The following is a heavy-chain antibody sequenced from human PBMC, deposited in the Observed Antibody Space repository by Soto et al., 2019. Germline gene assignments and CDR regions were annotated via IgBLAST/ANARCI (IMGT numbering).Heavy chain of an antibody. CDR3: ARAGYCGPGCYYYFDY. V-gene: IGHV3-7*01. CDR1: GFTFGNYW. Sequence: GGSLRLSCAVSGFTFGNYWMNWVRLIPGKGLEWVAYIKPDGSATYYVDSVKGRFTISRDNAKNSLYLQMNSLRVEDTSVYYCARAGYCGPGCYYYFDYWGQGTLVTVSS. J-gene: IGHJ4*02. CDR2: IKPDGSAT. D-gene: IGHD2-21*02.